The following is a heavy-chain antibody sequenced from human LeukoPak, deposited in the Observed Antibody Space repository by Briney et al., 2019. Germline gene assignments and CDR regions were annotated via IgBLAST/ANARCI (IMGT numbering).Heavy chain of an antibody. Sequence: ASVKVSCKASGDTFKSYAISWLRQAPGQGLEWMGGFIPLPGTANYAQKFQGRVTITADEFTSTAYMELSSLRSEDTAVYYCARDQYDASGYYFIRPFNWFDPWGQGTLVTVSS. J-gene: IGHJ5*02. CDR3: ARDQYDASGYYFIRPFNWFDP. CDR2: FIPLPGTA. D-gene: IGHD3-22*01. V-gene: IGHV1-69*01. CDR1: GDTFKSYA.